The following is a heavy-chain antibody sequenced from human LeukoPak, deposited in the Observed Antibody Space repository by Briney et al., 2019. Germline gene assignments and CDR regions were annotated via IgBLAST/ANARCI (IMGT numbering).Heavy chain of an antibody. D-gene: IGHD3/OR15-3a*01. CDR2: ISGSGGST. J-gene: IGHJ4*02. CDR1: GFTFSSYA. CDR3: ANLLPTHLVVANYDFWD. V-gene: IGHV3-23*01. Sequence: SGGSLRLSCAASGFTFSSYAMSWVRQAPGKGLGWGSAISGSGGSTSYADSVKGRFTIYSDNSKNTLYLQMNSLEAADTSVYDCANLLPTHLVVANYDFWDRGQGILVSVSS.